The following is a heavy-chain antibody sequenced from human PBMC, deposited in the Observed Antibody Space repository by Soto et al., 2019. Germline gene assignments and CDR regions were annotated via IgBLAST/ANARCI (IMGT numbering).Heavy chain of an antibody. V-gene: IGHV4-34*01. CDR3: ARGAHIVVVPAARQAFDY. J-gene: IGHJ4*02. CDR2: INHSGST. CDR1: GGSFSGYY. Sequence: SETLSLTCAVYGGSFSGYYWSWIRQPPGKGLEWIGEINHSGSTNYNPSLKSRVTISVDTSKNQFSLKLSSVTAADTAVYYCARGAHIVVVPAARQAFDYWGQGTLVTVSS. D-gene: IGHD2-2*01.